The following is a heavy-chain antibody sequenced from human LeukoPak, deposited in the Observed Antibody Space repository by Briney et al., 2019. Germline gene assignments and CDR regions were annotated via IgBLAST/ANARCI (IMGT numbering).Heavy chain of an antibody. V-gene: IGHV1-69*04. CDR1: GYTFTSYG. J-gene: IGHJ4*02. Sequence: GASVKVSCKASGYTFTSYGISWVRQAPGQGLEWMGRIIPIFGIANYAQKFQGRVTITADKSTSTAYMELSSLRSEDTAVYYCAAGLSGYRTNLDYWGQGTLVTVSS. CDR3: AAGLSGYRTNLDY. D-gene: IGHD5-12*01. CDR2: IIPIFGIA.